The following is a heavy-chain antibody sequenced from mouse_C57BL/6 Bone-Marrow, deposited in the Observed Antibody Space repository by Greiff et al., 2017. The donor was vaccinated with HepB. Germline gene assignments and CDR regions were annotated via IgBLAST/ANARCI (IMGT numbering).Heavy chain of an antibody. V-gene: IGHV3-8*01. CDR3: ARFITTVVDWYFDV. D-gene: IGHD1-1*01. Sequence: EVKLVESGPGLAKPSQTLSLTCSVPGYSITSDYWNWIRKFPGNKLEYMGYISYSGSTYYNPSLKSRISITRDTSKNQYYLQLNSVTTEDTATYYCARFITTVVDWYFDVWGTGTTVTVSS. CDR2: ISYSGST. CDR1: GYSITSDY. J-gene: IGHJ1*03.